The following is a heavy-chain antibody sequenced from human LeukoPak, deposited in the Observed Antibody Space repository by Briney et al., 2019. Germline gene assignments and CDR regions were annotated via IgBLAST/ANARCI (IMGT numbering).Heavy chain of an antibody. CDR2: INPNSGGT. V-gene: IGHV1-2*02. D-gene: IGHD4-17*01. CDR1: GYTFTGYY. CDR3: ARSSTDGDWFDP. J-gene: IGHJ5*02. Sequence: GSVKVSCKASGYTFTGYYMHWVRQAPGQGLEWMGWINPNSGGTNYAQKFQGRVTMTRDTPISTAYMELSRLRSDDTAVYYCARSSTDGDWFDPWSQGTLVTVSS.